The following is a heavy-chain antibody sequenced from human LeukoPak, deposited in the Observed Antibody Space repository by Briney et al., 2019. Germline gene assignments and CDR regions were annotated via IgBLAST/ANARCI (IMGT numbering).Heavy chain of an antibody. CDR2: IYTSGST. Sequence: SETLSLTCTVSGGSISSGGYYWSWIRQPAGKGLERIGRIYTSGSTNYNPSLQSRVTISVDTPKNQLSLKLSSVTAADTAVYYCAREGGLGNWFDPWGQGTLVTVSS. CDR1: GGSISSGGYY. V-gene: IGHV4-61*02. CDR3: AREGGLGNWFDP. J-gene: IGHJ5*02. D-gene: IGHD3-16*01.